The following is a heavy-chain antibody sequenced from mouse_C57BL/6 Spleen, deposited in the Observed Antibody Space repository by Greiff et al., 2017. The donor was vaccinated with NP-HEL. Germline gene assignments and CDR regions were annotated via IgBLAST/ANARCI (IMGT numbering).Heavy chain of an antibody. J-gene: IGHJ2*01. D-gene: IGHD1-1*01. CDR2: IRSKSSNYAT. Sequence: DVKLVESGGGLVQPKGSLKLSCAASGFTFTTYAMHWVRQPPGKGLEWVARIRSKSSNYATYYADSVKDRFTISRDDSQSMLYLKMNNLKTEDTAMYYCVRDTPDYGRSSDYYFDYWGQGTTLTVSS. V-gene: IGHV10-3*01. CDR1: GFTFTTYA. CDR3: VRDTPDYGRSSDYYFDY.